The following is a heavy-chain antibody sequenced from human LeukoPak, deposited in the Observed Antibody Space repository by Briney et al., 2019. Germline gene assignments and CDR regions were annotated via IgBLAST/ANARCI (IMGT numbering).Heavy chain of an antibody. Sequence: GASLTVSSTASRYTFTIDGISWVPQAPGQGLGWMGWISAYNGDTNSTQTLQGRVTMTTDTSTSTAYMELRSLRSDEPGVYCCARGSKWYDLGSGYYDPYGMVVWGQGTTVTVS. CDR2: ISAYNGDT. V-gene: IGHV1-18*01. J-gene: IGHJ6*02. CDR3: ARGSKWYDLGSGYYDPYGMVV. CDR1: RYTFTIDG. D-gene: IGHD3-3*01.